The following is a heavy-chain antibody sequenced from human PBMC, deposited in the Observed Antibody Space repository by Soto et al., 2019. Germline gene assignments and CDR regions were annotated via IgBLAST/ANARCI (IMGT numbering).Heavy chain of an antibody. CDR2: IYNGGNT. CDR1: GGSISSYY. CDR3: ARDGSDSYGLDV. V-gene: IGHV4-4*07. Sequence: TETLSLTCTVSGGSISSYYWSWIRQSAGKGLEWIGRIYNGGNTQYNPSLKSRVTMSADTSKNQFSLRLNSVTAADTAVYYCARDGSDSYGLDVWGQGTTVTVSS. J-gene: IGHJ6*02. D-gene: IGHD3-10*01.